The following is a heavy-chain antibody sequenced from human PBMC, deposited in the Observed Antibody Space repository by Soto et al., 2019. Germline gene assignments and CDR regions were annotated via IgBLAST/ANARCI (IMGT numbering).Heavy chain of an antibody. J-gene: IGHJ6*02. CDR1: GGSVRSGSFY. Sequence: SETLSLTCTVSGGSVRSGSFYWSWIRQPPGKGLEWIGYFFFSGSPNYNPSLKSRATISADTSKNQFSLNLRSVTAADTAVYFCARESARFGVDVWGQGTTVTVSS. V-gene: IGHV4-61*01. CDR2: FFFSGSP. CDR3: ARESARFGVDV.